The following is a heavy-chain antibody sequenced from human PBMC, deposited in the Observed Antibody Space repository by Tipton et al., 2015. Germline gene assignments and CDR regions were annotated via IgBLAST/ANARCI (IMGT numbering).Heavy chain of an antibody. D-gene: IGHD1-1*01. CDR3: GRGGVFSNNWYPFDY. Sequence: SLRLSCAASGFTFSNYAMYWVRQAPGKGLEWVSVLSGSGLHTYSADSVKGRFTISRDNSRNTLYLQMNRLRVEDTAVYYCGRGGVFSNNWYPFDYWGQGNLVTVSS. CDR2: LSGSGLHT. J-gene: IGHJ4*02. CDR1: GFTFSNYA. V-gene: IGHV3-23*01.